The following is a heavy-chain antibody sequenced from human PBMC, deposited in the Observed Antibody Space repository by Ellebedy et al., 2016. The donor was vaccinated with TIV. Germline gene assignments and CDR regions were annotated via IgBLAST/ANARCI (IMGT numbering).Heavy chain of an antibody. CDR1: GGSIGNYY. V-gene: IGHV4-59*01. D-gene: IGHD3-10*01. CDR3: ARMYYYGSGSYRWFDP. J-gene: IGHJ5*02. Sequence: MPSETLSLTCTVSGGSIGNYYWSWIRQPPGKGLEWIGCVYYSGRTNYNPSLKSRVTISVDTSKNQFSLKLSSVTAADTAVYYCARMYYYGSGSYRWFDPWGQGTLVTVSS. CDR2: VYYSGRT.